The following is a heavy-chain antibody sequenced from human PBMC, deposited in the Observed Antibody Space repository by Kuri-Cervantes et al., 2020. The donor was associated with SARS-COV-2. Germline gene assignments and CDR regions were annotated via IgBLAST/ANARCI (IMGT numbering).Heavy chain of an antibody. V-gene: IGHV3-30*18. J-gene: IGHJ4*02. CDR2: ISDDGSNK. D-gene: IGHD3-3*01. CDR3: VKDFWSGYPTYDFDY. Sequence: GGSMRLSRKAVVFTLSSFAMHWVRQAPGKGLEWVAVISDDGSNKFYSDSVRGRFTISRHNSKNTLYLQRDSLRVKDTAVYYCVKDFWSGYPTYDFDYWGQGTQVTVSS. CDR1: VFTLSSFA.